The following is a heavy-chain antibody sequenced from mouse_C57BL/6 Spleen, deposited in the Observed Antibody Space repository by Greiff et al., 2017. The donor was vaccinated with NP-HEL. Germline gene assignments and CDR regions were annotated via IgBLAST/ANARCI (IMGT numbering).Heavy chain of an antibody. D-gene: IGHD2-12*01. Sequence: EVQLQQSGPVLVKPGASVKMSCKASGYTFTDYYMNWVKQSHGKSLEWIGVINPYNGGTSYNQKFKGKATLTVDKSSRTAYMELNSLTSEDSAVYYCARELESYAMDYWGQGTSVTVSS. J-gene: IGHJ4*01. CDR3: ARELESYAMDY. CDR1: GYTFTDYY. CDR2: INPYNGGT. V-gene: IGHV1-19*01.